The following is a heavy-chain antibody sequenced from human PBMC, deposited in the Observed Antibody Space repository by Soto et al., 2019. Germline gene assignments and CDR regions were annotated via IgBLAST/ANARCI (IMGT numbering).Heavy chain of an antibody. J-gene: IGHJ4*02. CDR2: IDYTGGTT. CDR3: AKDATRTDGWYYFDY. Sequence: PGGSLRLSCAASGFTFSILAMGWVRQAPGKGLEWVSVIDYTGGTTYYTDSVKGRFTISRDNSKKMLYLLMNSLRAEDTAVYYCAKDATRTDGWYYFDYWGQGALVTV. CDR1: GFTFSILA. V-gene: IGHV3-23*01. D-gene: IGHD6-19*01.